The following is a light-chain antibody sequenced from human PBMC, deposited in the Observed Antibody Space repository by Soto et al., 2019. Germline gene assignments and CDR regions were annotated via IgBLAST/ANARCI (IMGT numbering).Light chain of an antibody. Sequence: EIVLTQSPATLSLSPGDRATLSCRASQFINTFLAWYQQKPGQAPRLLIYDASNRATGIPARFSGSGSGTDFTLTISSLEPEDFAVYYCQQRSNLWTFGQGTKVEIK. V-gene: IGKV3-11*01. CDR2: DAS. CDR3: QQRSNLWT. CDR1: QFINTF. J-gene: IGKJ1*01.